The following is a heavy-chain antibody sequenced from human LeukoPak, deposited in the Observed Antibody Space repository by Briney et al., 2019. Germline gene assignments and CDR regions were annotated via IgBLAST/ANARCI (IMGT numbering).Heavy chain of an antibody. J-gene: IGHJ4*02. D-gene: IGHD2-2*01. Sequence: PGGSLRLSCAASGFTFSTYAMNWVRQAPGKGLEWVSSISSTSISIYFADSVKGRFTVSRDNAKNSLYLQMNSLRTEDTAVYYCARSYTVADQLDYWGQGTLVTVSP. CDR2: ISSTSISI. CDR3: ARSYTVADQLDY. V-gene: IGHV3-21*01. CDR1: GFTFSTYA.